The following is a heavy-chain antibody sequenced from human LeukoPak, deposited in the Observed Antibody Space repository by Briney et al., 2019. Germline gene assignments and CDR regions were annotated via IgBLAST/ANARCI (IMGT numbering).Heavy chain of an antibody. CDR1: GFTVSGNY. J-gene: IGHJ6*03. D-gene: IGHD3-10*01. CDR3: ARDTGNVYYYYYMDV. Sequence: GGSLRLSCAVSGFTVSGNYMSWVRQAPGKGLEWVSLIYSGGTTYYADSVKGRFTISRDNAKNSLYLQMNSLRAEDTAVYYCARDTGNVYYYYYMDVWGKGTTVTVSS. V-gene: IGHV3-53*01. CDR2: IYSGGTT.